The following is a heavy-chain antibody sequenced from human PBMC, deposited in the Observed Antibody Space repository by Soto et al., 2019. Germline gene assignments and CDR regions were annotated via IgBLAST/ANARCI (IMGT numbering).Heavy chain of an antibody. D-gene: IGHD2-2*01. J-gene: IGHJ3*02. CDR1: GDSVSSNSAA. V-gene: IGHV6-1*01. CDR3: ASLEYCSSTSCYDAFDI. CDR2: TYYRSKWYN. Sequence: SQTLSLTCAISGDSVSSNSAAWHWIRQSPSRGLEWLGRTYYRSKWYNDYAVSVKSRITINPDTSKNQFSLQLNSVTPDDTAVYYCASLEYCSSTSCYDAFDIWGQGTMVTVSS.